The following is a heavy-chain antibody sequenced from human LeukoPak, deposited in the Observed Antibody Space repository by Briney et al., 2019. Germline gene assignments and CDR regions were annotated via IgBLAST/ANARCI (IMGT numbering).Heavy chain of an antibody. CDR1: GGSFSGYY. J-gene: IGHJ4*02. V-gene: IGHV4-34*01. CDR2: INHSGST. CDR3: ATTSGYSSRGPDY. Sequence: SETLSLTCAVYGGSFSGYYWSWIRQPPGKGLEWIGEINHSGSTNYNPSLKSRVTISVDTSKNQFSLKPSSVTAADTAVYYCATTSGYSSRGPDYWGQGTLVTVSS. D-gene: IGHD6-13*01.